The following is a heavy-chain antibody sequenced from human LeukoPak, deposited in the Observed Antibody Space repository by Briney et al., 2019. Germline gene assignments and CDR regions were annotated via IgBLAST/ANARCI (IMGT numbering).Heavy chain of an antibody. CDR3: ARNNGMDV. Sequence: GGSLGLSCAASGFALSSHWMTWVRQVPGRGPEWVANVNRDGSETYYLDSVKGRFTISRDNAKNSLYLRMNSLRAEDTALYHCARNNGMDVWGQGTTVIVSS. CDR2: VNRDGSET. V-gene: IGHV3-7*03. CDR1: GFALSSHW. J-gene: IGHJ6*02.